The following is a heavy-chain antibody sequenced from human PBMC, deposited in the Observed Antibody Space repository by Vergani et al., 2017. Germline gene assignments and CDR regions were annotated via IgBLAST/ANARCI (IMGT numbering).Heavy chain of an antibody. Sequence: VQLVESGGGLVKPGGSLRLSCAASGFTFSDFSLSWFRQAPGKGLEWVAFIGSSGPYINYADSVKGRFIISRDTTNNSLFLQLRSLRAEDAAVYYCARDCTSGGCPDNYGREVGDQGGTVTVSS. V-gene: IGHV3-21*06. CDR2: IGSSGPYI. J-gene: IGHJ6*02. D-gene: IGHD2-8*01. CDR3: ARDCTSGGCPDNYGREV. CDR1: GFTFSDFS.